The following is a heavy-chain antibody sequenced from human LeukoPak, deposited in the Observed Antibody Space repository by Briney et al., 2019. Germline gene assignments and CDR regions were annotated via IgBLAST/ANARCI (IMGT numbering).Heavy chain of an antibody. D-gene: IGHD3-10*01. V-gene: IGHV4-39*01. CDR1: GGSISSSSYY. J-gene: IGHJ6*03. CDR2: IYYSGST. Sequence: SETLSLTCTVSGGSISSSSYYWGWIRQPPGKGLEWIGSIYYSGSTYYNPSLKSRVTISVDTSKNQFSLKLSSVTAADTAVYYCARLPRITMVRGVYYYYYYMDVWGKGTTATVSS. CDR3: ARLPRITMVRGVYYYYYYMDV.